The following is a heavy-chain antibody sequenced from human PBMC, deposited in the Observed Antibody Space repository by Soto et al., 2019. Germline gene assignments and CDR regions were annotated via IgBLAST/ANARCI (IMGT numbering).Heavy chain of an antibody. Sequence: SVKVSCKASGGTSSSYAISWVRQAPGQGLEWMGGIIPTFGTANYAQKFQGRVTITADESTSTAYMELSSLRSEDTAVYYCARAREFIIACSGGSCYSYFDYWGQGTLVTVSS. D-gene: IGHD2-15*01. CDR2: IIPTFGTA. J-gene: IGHJ4*02. CDR3: ARAREFIIACSGGSCYSYFDY. CDR1: GGTSSSYA. V-gene: IGHV1-69*13.